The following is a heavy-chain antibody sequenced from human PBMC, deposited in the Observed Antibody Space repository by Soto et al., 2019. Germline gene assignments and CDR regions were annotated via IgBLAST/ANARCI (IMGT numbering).Heavy chain of an antibody. CDR2: ITRSADLS. CDR3: AKWSGFGDL. Sequence: HPGGSLRLSCEASGFDFSSYSITWVRQAPGKGLEYVSGITRSADLSFYADSVRGRFTVSRDNFKNTAYLEMNNLRVEETAVYYCAKWSGFGDLWGQGTLVTVSS. J-gene: IGHJ4*02. D-gene: IGHD3-10*01. V-gene: IGHV3-23*01. CDR1: GFDFSSYS.